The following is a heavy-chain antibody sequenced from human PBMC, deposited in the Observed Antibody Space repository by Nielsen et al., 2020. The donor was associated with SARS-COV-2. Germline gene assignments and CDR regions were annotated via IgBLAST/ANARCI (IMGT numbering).Heavy chain of an antibody. CDR1: GLTLSNIG. J-gene: IGHJ4*02. D-gene: IGHD7-27*01. CDR2: ISGNGGST. Sequence: GGSLRLSCAASGLTLSNIGMGWVRQAPGKGLEWVSGISGNGGSTRYADSVKGRFTISRDSSKNTVDLQMNSLRVEDTAVYYCAKDLLESWGSPSDNWGQGTLVTVSS. V-gene: IGHV3-23*01. CDR3: AKDLLESWGSPSDN.